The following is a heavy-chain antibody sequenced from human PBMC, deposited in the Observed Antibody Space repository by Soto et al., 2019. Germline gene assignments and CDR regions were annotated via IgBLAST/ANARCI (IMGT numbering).Heavy chain of an antibody. V-gene: IGHV4-39*01. CDR2: IYYRGNA. Sequence: SETLSLTCSVSDDSINSDKYYWGWIRQPPGKGLEWIGSIYYRGNAYYNPSLKTRVTISVDTSKNQFSLKLSSVTAADTAVYYCARRSGYSYGYYYYGMDVWGQGTTVTVS. CDR1: DDSINSDKYY. CDR3: ARRSGYSYGYYYYGMDV. D-gene: IGHD5-18*01. J-gene: IGHJ6*02.